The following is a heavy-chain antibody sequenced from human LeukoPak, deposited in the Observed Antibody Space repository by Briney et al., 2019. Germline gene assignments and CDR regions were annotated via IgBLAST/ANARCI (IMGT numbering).Heavy chain of an antibody. CDR1: GFTFSSYW. CDR3: AMAAAAGPGPFDY. D-gene: IGHD6-13*01. Sequence: PGGSLRLSCAASGFTFSSYWMSWVRQAPGKGLEWVANIKQDGSEKYYVDSVKGRFTISRDNAKNLLYLQMNSLRAEDTAVYYCAMAAAAGPGPFDYWGQGTLVTVSS. CDR2: IKQDGSEK. V-gene: IGHV3-7*01. J-gene: IGHJ4*02.